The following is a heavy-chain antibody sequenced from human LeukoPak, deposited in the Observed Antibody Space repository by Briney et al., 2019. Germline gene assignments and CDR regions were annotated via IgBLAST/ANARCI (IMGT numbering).Heavy chain of an antibody. CDR1: GCTFTSYA. J-gene: IGHJ4*02. Sequence: ASVKVSCKASGCTFTSYAMNWVRQAPGQGLEWMGWINTNTGNPTYAQGFTGRFVFSLDTSVSTAYLQISSLKAEDTAVYYCARLQAIYSNYEQAFGYWGQGTLVTVSS. V-gene: IGHV7-4-1*02. CDR2: INTNTGNP. D-gene: IGHD4-11*01. CDR3: ARLQAIYSNYEQAFGY.